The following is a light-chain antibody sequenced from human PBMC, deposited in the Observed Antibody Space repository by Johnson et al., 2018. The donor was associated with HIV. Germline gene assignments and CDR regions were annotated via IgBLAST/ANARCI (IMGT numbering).Light chain of an antibody. J-gene: IGLJ1*01. CDR3: GTWDSSLSAPV. Sequence: QSVLTQPPSVSAAPGQKVTISCSGSTSNIGNNYVSWYQQLPGTAPKLLIYEKNKRPSGIPDRFSGSKSGTSATLGITGLQTGDEADYYCGTWDSSLSAPVVGTGTKVTVL. CDR2: EKN. CDR1: TSNIGNNY. V-gene: IGLV1-51*02.